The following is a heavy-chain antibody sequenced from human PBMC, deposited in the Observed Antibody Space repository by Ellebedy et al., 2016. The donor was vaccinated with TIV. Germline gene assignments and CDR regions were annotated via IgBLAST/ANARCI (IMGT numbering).Heavy chain of an antibody. D-gene: IGHD4-11*01. V-gene: IGHV4-34*01. Sequence: SETLSLXXAVYGGSFSGYYWNWIRQPPGKGLEWIGEINHSGSTNYNPSLKSRVTISVDTSKNQFSLKLSSVTAADTAVYYCARRGDYSNSLDYWGQGTLVTVSS. J-gene: IGHJ4*02. CDR1: GGSFSGYY. CDR2: INHSGST. CDR3: ARRGDYSNSLDY.